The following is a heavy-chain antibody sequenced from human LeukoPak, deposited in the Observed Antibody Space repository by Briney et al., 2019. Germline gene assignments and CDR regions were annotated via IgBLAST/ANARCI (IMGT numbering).Heavy chain of an antibody. CDR1: GGSISSGDYY. V-gene: IGHV4-30-4*01. CDR3: ARGDYYDSSGYYFDY. D-gene: IGHD3-22*01. J-gene: IGHJ4*02. Sequence: SQTLSLTCTVSGGSISSGDYYWSWIRQPPGKGLEWIGYIYYSGSTYYNPSLRSRVTISVDTSKNQFSLKLSSVTAADTAVYYCARGDYYDSSGYYFDYWGQGTLVTVSS. CDR2: IYYSGST.